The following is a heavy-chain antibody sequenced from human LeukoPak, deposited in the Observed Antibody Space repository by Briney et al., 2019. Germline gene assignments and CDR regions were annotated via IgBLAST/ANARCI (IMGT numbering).Heavy chain of an antibody. V-gene: IGHV3-74*01. Sequence: EGSLRLSCAASGFTLSNYWVHWVRQAPGKGLVWVSRTNPDGSGRDYADSVKGRFTVSRDNSKNTLYLQMNSLRAEDTAVYYCARYRKFGEFAIWGQGTMVTVSS. CDR1: GFTLSNYW. D-gene: IGHD3-10*01. CDR2: TNPDGSGR. J-gene: IGHJ3*02. CDR3: ARYRKFGEFAI.